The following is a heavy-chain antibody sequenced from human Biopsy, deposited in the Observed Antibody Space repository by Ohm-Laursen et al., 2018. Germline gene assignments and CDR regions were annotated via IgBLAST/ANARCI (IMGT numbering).Heavy chain of an antibody. CDR1: GGPISRGSNY. J-gene: IGHJ4*02. CDR2: VYHSGTT. V-gene: IGHV4-39*01. Sequence: TLSLTCTVSGGPISRGSNYWAWIRQPPGKGLEWIGSVYHSGTTYYSPSLKSRVTISVDTSKNQLSLKVTSVTAADTAAYYCARHDGNGPFALDSWGQGTLVTVSS. D-gene: IGHD5-24*01. CDR3: ARHDGNGPFALDS.